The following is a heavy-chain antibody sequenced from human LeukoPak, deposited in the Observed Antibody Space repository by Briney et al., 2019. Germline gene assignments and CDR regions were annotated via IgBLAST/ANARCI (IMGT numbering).Heavy chain of an antibody. CDR3: AKEVGTGDYYYYGMDV. CDR2: FSGSGYST. V-gene: IGHV3-23*01. J-gene: IGHJ6*04. Sequence: GGSLRLSCAASGFIFNSYAMSWVRQAPGKGLEWVSTFSGSGYSTYYADSVKGRSTISRDTSKNTLYLQMNSLRAEDTAVYYCAKEVGTGDYYYYGMDVWGKGTTVTVSS. D-gene: IGHD3/OR15-3a*01. CDR1: GFIFNSYA.